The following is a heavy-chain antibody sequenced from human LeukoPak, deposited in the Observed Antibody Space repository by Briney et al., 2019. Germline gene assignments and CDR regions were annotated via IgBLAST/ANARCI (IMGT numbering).Heavy chain of an antibody. CDR2: ISADGGTK. V-gene: IGHV3-30-3*02. J-gene: IGHJ4*02. Sequence: GGSLRLSRAASGFTFRDNALHWVRQTPGKGLEWVALISADGGTKYYADPVQGRFTVSRDNSKDTLYLQLSGLRPEDTAIYYCATSAYSSYYFAFWGQGTLVTVSS. D-gene: IGHD6-19*01. CDR1: GFTFRDNA. CDR3: ATSAYSSYYFAF.